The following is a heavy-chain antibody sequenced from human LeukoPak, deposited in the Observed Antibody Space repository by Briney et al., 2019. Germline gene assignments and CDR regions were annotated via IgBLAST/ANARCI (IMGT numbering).Heavy chain of an antibody. CDR1: GFTFSSYA. D-gene: IGHD5-18*01. Sequence: GRSLRLSCAASGFTFSSYAMHWVRQAPGKGLEWVAVISYDGSNKYYADSVKGRFTISRDNSKNTLYLQMNSLRAEDTAVYYCARVLNTATAQHFDYWGQGTLVTVSS. J-gene: IGHJ4*02. V-gene: IGHV3-30-3*01. CDR3: ARVLNTATAQHFDY. CDR2: ISYDGSNK.